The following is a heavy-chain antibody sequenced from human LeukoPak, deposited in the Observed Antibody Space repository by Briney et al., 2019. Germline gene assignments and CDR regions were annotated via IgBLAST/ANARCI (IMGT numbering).Heavy chain of an antibody. J-gene: IGHJ4*02. CDR1: GYTFTSYG. V-gene: IGHV7-4-1*02. Sequence: ASVKVSCKASGYTFTSYGMNWVRQAPGQGLEWMGWINTNTGNPTYAQGFTGRFVFSLDTSVSTAYLQISSLKAEDTAVYYCATQYYDSSGYYPAVWGQGTLVTVSS. CDR2: INTNTGNP. D-gene: IGHD3-22*01. CDR3: ATQYYDSSGYYPAV.